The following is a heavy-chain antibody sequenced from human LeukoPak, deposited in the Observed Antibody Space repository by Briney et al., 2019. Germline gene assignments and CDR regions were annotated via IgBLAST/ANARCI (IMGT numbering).Heavy chain of an antibody. CDR3: ARQNIYCSRTSCYEVDWFDP. J-gene: IGHJ5*02. CDR2: IYFTGTI. CDR1: GGGGSISSHY. Sequence: SETLSLTCTVSGGGGSISSHYWSWIRQPAGKGLEWIGRIYFTGTITYNPSLESPVTMSIDTSKNQFSLKLNSLTAPDTAVYYCARQNIYCSRTSCYEVDWFDPWGQGTLVTVSS. V-gene: IGHV4-4*07. D-gene: IGHD2-2*01.